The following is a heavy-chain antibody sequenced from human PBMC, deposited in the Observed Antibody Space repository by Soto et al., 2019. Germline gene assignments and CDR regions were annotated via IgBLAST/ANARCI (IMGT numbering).Heavy chain of an antibody. D-gene: IGHD3-9*01. Sequence: GGSLRLSCAASGFTFDDYAMHWVRQAPGKGLEWVSGISWNSGSIGYADSVKGRFTISRDNAKNSLYLQMNSLRAEDTAVYYCARDPRVLRYFDWLLNYFDYWGQGTLVTVSS. CDR2: ISWNSGSI. J-gene: IGHJ4*02. V-gene: IGHV3-9*01. CDR1: GFTFDDYA. CDR3: ARDPRVLRYFDWLLNYFDY.